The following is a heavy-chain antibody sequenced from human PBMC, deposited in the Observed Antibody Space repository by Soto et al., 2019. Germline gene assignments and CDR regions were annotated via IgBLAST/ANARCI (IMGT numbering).Heavy chain of an antibody. Sequence: GGSLRLSCAASGFTFSSYCMSWVRQAPGKGLEWVANIKQDGSDKYYVDSVKGRFTISRDNSKNSLYLQMNSLRAEDTAVYYCARDPDYWSGPSCYFQHWGQGTLVTVSS. V-gene: IGHV3-7*01. CDR1: GFTFSSYC. CDR2: IKQDGSDK. J-gene: IGHJ1*01. CDR3: ARDPDYWSGPSCYFQH. D-gene: IGHD3-3*01.